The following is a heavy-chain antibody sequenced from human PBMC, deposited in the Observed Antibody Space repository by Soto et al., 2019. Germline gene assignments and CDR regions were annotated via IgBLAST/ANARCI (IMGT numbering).Heavy chain of an antibody. D-gene: IGHD3-16*02. J-gene: IGHJ5*02. CDR1: GFTFNSAW. Sequence: QLVESGGGLVKPGGSLRLSCAASGFTFNSAWMNWVRQAPGKGLEWVGRIKSKTTGETTDYAAPGQGRFTISRDDSKNTLYLQMNSLKLEDTAVYYCSNLYRVDPWGQGTLVTVSS. CDR2: IKSKTTGETT. CDR3: SNLYRVDP. V-gene: IGHV3-15*07.